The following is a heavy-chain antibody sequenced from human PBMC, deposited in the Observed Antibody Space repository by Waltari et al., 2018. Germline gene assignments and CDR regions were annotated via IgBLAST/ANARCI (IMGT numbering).Heavy chain of an antibody. D-gene: IGHD3-3*01. J-gene: IGHJ2*01. Sequence: QVQLQESGPGLVKPSETLSLTCGVSGGPINSPTSFLGWIRQPPGKGLELIGSIYHSGHTYYNPSLTSRVTISVDTSKNQFSLRLTSVTAADTATYYCARRSYIFWSGYAHWFFDIWGRGTLITVSS. CDR3: ARRSYIFWSGYAHWFFDI. CDR1: GGPINSPTSF. V-gene: IGHV4-39*01. CDR2: IYHSGHT.